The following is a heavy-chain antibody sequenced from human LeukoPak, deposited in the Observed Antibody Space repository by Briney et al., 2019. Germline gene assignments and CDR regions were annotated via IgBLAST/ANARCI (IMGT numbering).Heavy chain of an antibody. Sequence: GGSLRLSCAASGFTVSSNYMSWVRQAPGKGLEWVSVIYSGGSTYYADSVKGRFTISRDNSKNTLYLQMNSLRAEDTAVYYCARDGGNYYDSSGYYVNAFDIWGQGTMVTVSS. J-gene: IGHJ3*02. V-gene: IGHV3-53*01. CDR2: IYSGGST. CDR3: ARDGGNYYDSSGYYVNAFDI. D-gene: IGHD3-22*01. CDR1: GFTVSSNY.